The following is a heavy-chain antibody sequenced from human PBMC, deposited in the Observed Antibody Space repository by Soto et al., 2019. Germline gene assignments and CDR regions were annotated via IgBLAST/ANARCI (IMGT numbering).Heavy chain of an antibody. CDR1: GYTFTSYD. V-gene: IGHV1-8*01. Sequence: ASVKVSCKASGYTFTSYDINWVRQATGQGLEWMGWMNPNSGNTGYAQKFQGRVTMTRNTSISTAYMELSSLRSEDTAVYYCARGASLYSSGWYRAFDIWGQGTMVTVSS. CDR3: ARGASLYSSGWYRAFDI. D-gene: IGHD6-19*01. CDR2: MNPNSGNT. J-gene: IGHJ3*02.